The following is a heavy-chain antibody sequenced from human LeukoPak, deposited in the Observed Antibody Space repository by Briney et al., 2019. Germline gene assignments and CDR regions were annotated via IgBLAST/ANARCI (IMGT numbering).Heavy chain of an antibody. J-gene: IGHJ1*01. D-gene: IGHD2-21*02. V-gene: IGHV3-23*01. CDR1: GFTFSSYA. Sequence: GGSLRLSCAASGFTFSSYAMNWVRQAPGKGLEWVSGISGNGGSTYYADSVKGRFTISRDNTKSSLYLQMNSLRAEDMAVYYCARGYCGGDCYGDWGQGTLVTVSS. CDR3: ARGYCGGDCYGD. CDR2: ISGNGGST.